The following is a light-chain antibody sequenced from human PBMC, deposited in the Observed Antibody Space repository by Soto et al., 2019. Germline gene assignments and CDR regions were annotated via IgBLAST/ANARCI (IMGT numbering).Light chain of an antibody. CDR1: SSNIGAGYD. J-gene: IGLJ3*02. CDR3: QSYDSSLSGWV. V-gene: IGLV1-40*01. CDR2: GNS. Sequence: QAVVTQPPSVSGAPGQRVTISCTGSSSNIGAGYDVHWYQQLPGTAPNLLIYGNSNRPSGVPDRFSGSKSGTSASLAITGLQAEDEADYYCQSYDSSLSGWVFGGGTQLTVL.